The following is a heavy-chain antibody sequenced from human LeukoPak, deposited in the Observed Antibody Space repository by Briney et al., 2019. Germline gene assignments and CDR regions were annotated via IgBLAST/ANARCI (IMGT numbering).Heavy chain of an antibody. CDR3: AKPSGSWSNGYIDY. CDR1: VFTFSNYG. CDR2: TSYEGSEK. J-gene: IGHJ4*02. V-gene: IGHV3-30*18. D-gene: IGHD3-10*01. Sequence: PGGSLRLSCAASVFTFSNYGMHWVRQAPGKGLEWVATTSYEGSEKYYADSVKGRFTISRDNSKNTLYLQMSSLRAEDTAVYYCAKPSGSWSNGYIDYWGQGTLVTVSS.